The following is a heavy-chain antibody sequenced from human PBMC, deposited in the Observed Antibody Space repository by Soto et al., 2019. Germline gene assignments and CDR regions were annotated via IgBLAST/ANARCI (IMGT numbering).Heavy chain of an antibody. Sequence: PSDTLSLTCAVNGGSLSGYYWSWIRQSPGKGLEWIGEINHRGSSDYNPSLKSRVTISIDASKNHVTLELTSVTAADTAVYYCARSDNRNSLYGVDVWGQGTAVT. CDR3: ARSDNRNSLYGVDV. V-gene: IGHV4-34*01. J-gene: IGHJ6*02. CDR1: GGSLSGYY. CDR2: INHRGSS. D-gene: IGHD1-7*01.